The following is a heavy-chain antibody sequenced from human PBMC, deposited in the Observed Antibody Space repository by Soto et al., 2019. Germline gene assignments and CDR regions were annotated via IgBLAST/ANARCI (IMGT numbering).Heavy chain of an antibody. D-gene: IGHD2-21*02. CDR2: IYYSGST. J-gene: IGHJ4*02. CDR3: ASRLICGGHPYSFDY. Sequence: SETLSLSCTVSGGSISSGGYYWSWIRQHPGKGLEWIGYIYYSGSTYYNPSLKSRVTISVDTSKNQFSLKLSSVTAADTAVYYCASRLICGGHPYSFDYWGQGTLVTVSS. V-gene: IGHV4-31*03. CDR1: GGSISSGGYY.